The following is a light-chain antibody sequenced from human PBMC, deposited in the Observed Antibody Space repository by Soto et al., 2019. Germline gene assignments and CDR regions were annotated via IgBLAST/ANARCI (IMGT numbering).Light chain of an antibody. CDR1: QSISNW. Sequence: DIQMTQSPSTLSASVGDRVTVTCRASQSISNWLSCYQHKPGKAPNRLIYDASSLESGVPSRFSGSGTGTEFTLTIGSLQPDDFATYYCQHYNSYSEAFGQGTKVDI. CDR2: DAS. CDR3: QHYNSYSEA. J-gene: IGKJ1*01. V-gene: IGKV1-5*01.